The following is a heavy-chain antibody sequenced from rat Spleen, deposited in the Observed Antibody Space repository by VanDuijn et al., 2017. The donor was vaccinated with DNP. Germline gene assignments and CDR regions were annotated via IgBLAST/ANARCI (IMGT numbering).Heavy chain of an antibody. CDR1: GFTFSTYD. CDR3: ARAKYSSHYWYFDF. V-gene: IGHV5S13*01. Sequence: EVQLVESGGGLVQPGRSLKLSCAASGFTFSTYDMAWVRQAPTKGLEWVASINTDGGSTYYPDSVKGRFTISRDNAENTVYLQMNSLRSEDTATYYCARAKYSSHYWYFDFWGPGTMVTVSS. CDR2: INTDGGST. J-gene: IGHJ1*01. D-gene: IGHD1-2*01.